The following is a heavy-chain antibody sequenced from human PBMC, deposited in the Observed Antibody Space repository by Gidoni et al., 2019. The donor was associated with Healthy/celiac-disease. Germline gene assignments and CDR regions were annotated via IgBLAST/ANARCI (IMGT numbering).Heavy chain of an antibody. V-gene: IGHV3-23*01. D-gene: IGHD1-26*01. CDR2: ISGSGGST. Sequence: EVQLLESGGGLVQPGGSLRLSCAASGSTFSSYAMSWGRQAPGNGLEWVSAISGSGGSTYYADSVKGRFTISRDNSKNTLYLQMNSLRAEDTAVYYCAKMGVIGWSYYDAFDIWGQGTMVTVSS. CDR3: AKMGVIGWSYYDAFDI. CDR1: GSTFSSYA. J-gene: IGHJ3*02.